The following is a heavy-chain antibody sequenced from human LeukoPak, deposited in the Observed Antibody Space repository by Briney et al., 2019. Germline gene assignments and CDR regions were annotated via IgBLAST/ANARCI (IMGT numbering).Heavy chain of an antibody. Sequence: GASVKVSCKASGGTFSSYAISWVRQAPGQGLEWMGGIIPIFGTANYAQKFQGRVTITTDESTSTAYMELSRLRSEDTAVYYCARGHNYDILTGYYGYWGQGTLVTVSS. D-gene: IGHD3-9*01. CDR1: GGTFSSYA. V-gene: IGHV1-69*05. J-gene: IGHJ4*02. CDR3: ARGHNYDILTGYYGY. CDR2: IIPIFGTA.